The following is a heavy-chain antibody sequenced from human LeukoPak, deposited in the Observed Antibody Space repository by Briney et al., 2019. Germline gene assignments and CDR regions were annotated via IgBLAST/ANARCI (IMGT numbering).Heavy chain of an antibody. CDR3: AKGRVSSWSPFDY. CDR2: ISGSGGST. D-gene: IGHD6-13*01. Sequence: GGSLRLSCVASGFTFSSYAMSWVRQAPGKGLEWVSAISGSGGSTYYADSVKGRFTISRDNSKNTLYLQMNSLRAEDTAVYYCAKGRVSSWSPFDYWGQGTLVTVSS. CDR1: GFTFSSYA. J-gene: IGHJ4*02. V-gene: IGHV3-23*01.